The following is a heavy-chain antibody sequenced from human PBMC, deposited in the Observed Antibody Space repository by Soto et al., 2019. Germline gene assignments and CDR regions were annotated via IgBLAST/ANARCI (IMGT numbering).Heavy chain of an antibody. Sequence: SETLSLTCTFSGASISRGGYYWSWIRQHPGKGLEWIGYIYYSGSTYYNPSLKSRVTISVDTSKNQFSLKLSSVTAADTAVYYCARVLSYDILTGYYTDYYYGMDVWGQGTTVTVSS. CDR3: ARVLSYDILTGYYTDYYYGMDV. CDR1: GASISRGGYY. CDR2: IYYSGST. D-gene: IGHD3-9*01. V-gene: IGHV4-31*03. J-gene: IGHJ6*02.